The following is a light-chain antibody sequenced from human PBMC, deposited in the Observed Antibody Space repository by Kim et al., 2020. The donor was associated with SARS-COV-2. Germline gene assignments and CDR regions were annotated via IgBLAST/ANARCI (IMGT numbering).Light chain of an antibody. CDR2: GAS. CDR1: QSVSSSY. V-gene: IGKV3-20*01. Sequence: EIVLTQSPGTLSLSPGERATLSCRASQSVSSSYFAWYQQKPGQAPTLLIYGASSRATVIPDRFSGSGSGTDFTLTISRLEPEDFAVYYCQQYDNSPWTFGQGTKVDIK. CDR3: QQYDNSPWT. J-gene: IGKJ1*01.